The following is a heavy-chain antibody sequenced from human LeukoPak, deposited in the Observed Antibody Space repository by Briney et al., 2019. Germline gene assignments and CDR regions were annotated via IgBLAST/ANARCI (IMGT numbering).Heavy chain of an antibody. CDR3: ARARGFDI. Sequence: AGVSLRLSCAASGFTFSTYGMNWVREAPGKGLEWVSSISGSSTTIYYADSVRGRFTISRDNAKNSLYLQMNSLRDEDTAVYYCARARGFDIWGQGTMVTVSS. CDR1: GFTFSTYG. V-gene: IGHV3-48*02. CDR2: ISGSSTTI. J-gene: IGHJ3*02. D-gene: IGHD3-10*01.